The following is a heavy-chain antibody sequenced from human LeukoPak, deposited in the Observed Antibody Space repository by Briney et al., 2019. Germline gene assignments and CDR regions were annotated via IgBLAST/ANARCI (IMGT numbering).Heavy chain of an antibody. D-gene: IGHD4-23*01. J-gene: IGHJ4*02. Sequence: PGGSLRLSCAASGFSFSSYWMMWVRQAPGKGLEWVANIRQDGSEKNYVDSVKGRFTISRDNAKISLYLQMNSLRVEDTAVYCCATDRKVGTWDPRFDYWGQGTLVTVSS. V-gene: IGHV3-7*01. CDR1: GFSFSSYW. CDR3: ATDRKVGTWDPRFDY. CDR2: IRQDGSEK.